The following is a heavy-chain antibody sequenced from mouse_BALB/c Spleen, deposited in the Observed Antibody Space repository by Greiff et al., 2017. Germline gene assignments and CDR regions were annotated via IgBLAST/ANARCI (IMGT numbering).Heavy chain of an antibody. CDR2: ISSGSSTI. D-gene: IGHD4-1*01. J-gene: IGHJ2*01. CDR3: ARALTGTGRDY. V-gene: IGHV5-17*02. Sequence: EVNLVESGGGLVQPGGSRKLSCAASGFTFSSFGMHWVRQAPEQGLEWVAYISSGSSTIYYADTLKGRFTISRDNTKNTLFLQMTSLRSEDTAVYYCARALTGTGRDYWGQGTTLTVSS. CDR1: GFTFSSFG.